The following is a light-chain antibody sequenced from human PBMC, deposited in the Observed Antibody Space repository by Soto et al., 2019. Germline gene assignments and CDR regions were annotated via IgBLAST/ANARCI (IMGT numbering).Light chain of an antibody. CDR1: SSDVGSYNL. CDR3: CSYAGSRTPLYV. Sequence: QSVLTQPASVSGSPGQSITISCSGTSSDVGSYNLVSWYQQHPGKAPKLMIYEGSRRPSGVSNRFSGSKSGTTASLTISGLQAEDEADYHCCSYAGSRTPLYVFGTGTKVTVL. CDR2: EGS. V-gene: IGLV2-23*01. J-gene: IGLJ1*01.